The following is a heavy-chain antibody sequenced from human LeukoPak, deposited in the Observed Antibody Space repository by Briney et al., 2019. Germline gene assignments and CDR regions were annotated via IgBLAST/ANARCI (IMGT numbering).Heavy chain of an antibody. D-gene: IGHD2-2*02. CDR3: ARGDIVVVPAAIPAD. CDR1: GYTFTGYY. CDR2: INPNSGGT. V-gene: IGHV1-2*02. J-gene: IGHJ4*02. Sequence: ASVKVSCKASGYTFTGYYMHWVRQAPGQGLEWMGWINPNSGGTNHAQKFQGRVTMTRDTSISTAYMELSRLRSDDTAVYYCARGDIVVVPAAIPADWGQGTLVTVSS.